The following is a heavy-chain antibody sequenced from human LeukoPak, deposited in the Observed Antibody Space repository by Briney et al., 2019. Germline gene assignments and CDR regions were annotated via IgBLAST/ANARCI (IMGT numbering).Heavy chain of an antibody. CDR1: GFAFSRYW. CDR3: ASRDYTSSKY. Sequence: GGSLRLSCAASGFAFSRYWMHWVRQAPGKGLVWVSDINSDGSITRYADSVKGRFTISRDNAKNTLYLQMNSLRAEDTAVYYCASRDYTSSKYWGQGNLVTVSS. CDR2: INSDGSIT. D-gene: IGHD2-2*02. J-gene: IGHJ4*02. V-gene: IGHV3-74*01.